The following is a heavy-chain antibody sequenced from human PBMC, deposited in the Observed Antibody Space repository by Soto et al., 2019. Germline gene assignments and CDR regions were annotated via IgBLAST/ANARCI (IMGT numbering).Heavy chain of an antibody. Sequence: ASVKVSCKASGYTFTGYYIHWVRQAPGQGLEWMGWINPNSGDTNYAQKFQGWVTMTRDTSISTAYMELSSLRSEDTAVYYCATDAHFDYWGQGTLVTVSS. J-gene: IGHJ4*02. CDR1: GYTFTGYY. V-gene: IGHV1-2*04. CDR3: ATDAHFDY. CDR2: INPNSGDT.